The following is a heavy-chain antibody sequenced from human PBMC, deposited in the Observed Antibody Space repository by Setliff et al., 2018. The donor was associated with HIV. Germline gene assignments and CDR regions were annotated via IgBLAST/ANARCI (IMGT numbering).Heavy chain of an antibody. J-gene: IGHJ6*03. CDR2: IYYSGNT. Sequence: PSETLSLTCTVSGGSISNSYWTWIRLPPGKGLEYIGYIYYSGNTDYNPSLKSRVTISVDTSKNQFSLKLSSVTAADTAVYYCARVPTNPDFYYYYMDVWGKGTTVTVSS. CDR1: GGSISNSY. V-gene: IGHV4-59*12. CDR3: ARVPTNPDFYYYYMDV.